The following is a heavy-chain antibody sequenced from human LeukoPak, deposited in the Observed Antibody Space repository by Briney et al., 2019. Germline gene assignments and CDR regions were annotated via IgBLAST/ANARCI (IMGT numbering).Heavy chain of an antibody. CDR1: GGSFSGYY. J-gene: IGHJ3*02. D-gene: IGHD3-10*01. CDR3: ARTIMYYYGSGSYSIDAFDI. V-gene: IGHV4-34*01. CDR2: INHSGST. Sequence: PSETLSLTCAVYGGSFSGYYWSWIRQPPGKGLEWIGEINHSGSTNYNPSLKSRVTMSVDTSKNQFSLKLSSVTAADTAVYYCARTIMYYYGSGSYSIDAFDIWGQGTMVTVSS.